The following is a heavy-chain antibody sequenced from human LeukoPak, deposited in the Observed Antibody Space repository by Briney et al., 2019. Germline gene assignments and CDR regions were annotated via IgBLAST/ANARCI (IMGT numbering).Heavy chain of an antibody. CDR3: ASTWGCSGGSCYSDSMSSWFDP. D-gene: IGHD2-15*01. V-gene: IGHV4-34*01. CDR2: INHSGST. Sequence: SETLSLTCAVYGGSFSGYYWSWIRQPPGKGLEWIGEINHSGSTNYNPSLKSRVTISVDTSKNQFSLKLSSVTAADTAVYYCASTWGCSGGSCYSDSMSSWFDPWGQGTLVTVSS. CDR1: GGSFSGYY. J-gene: IGHJ5*02.